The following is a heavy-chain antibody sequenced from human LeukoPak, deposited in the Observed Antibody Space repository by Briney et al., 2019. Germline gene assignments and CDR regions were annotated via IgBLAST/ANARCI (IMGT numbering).Heavy chain of an antibody. Sequence: GGSLRLSCAASGFTFSSYGMHWVRQAPGKGLEWVAVISYDGSNKYYADSVEGRFTISRDNSKNTLYLQMNSLRAEDTAVYYCAKDKMGYYYDSSPPDYWGQGTLVTVSS. D-gene: IGHD3-22*01. CDR1: GFTFSSYG. V-gene: IGHV3-30*18. CDR3: AKDKMGYYYDSSPPDY. CDR2: ISYDGSNK. J-gene: IGHJ4*02.